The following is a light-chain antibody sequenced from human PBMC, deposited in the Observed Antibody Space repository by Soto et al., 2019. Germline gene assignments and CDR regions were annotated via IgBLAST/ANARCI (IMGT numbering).Light chain of an antibody. Sequence: QPALTQPPSASGTPGQTITISCSGGSSNIGINTVNWYEHPPGTAPRLLIYGNNQRPSGVPDRFSGSKSGTSASLAISGLQSEDEGHYYCATWDDSLDVHVFGTGTKVTVL. V-gene: IGLV1-44*01. CDR3: ATWDDSLDVHV. CDR2: GNN. J-gene: IGLJ1*01. CDR1: SSNIGINT.